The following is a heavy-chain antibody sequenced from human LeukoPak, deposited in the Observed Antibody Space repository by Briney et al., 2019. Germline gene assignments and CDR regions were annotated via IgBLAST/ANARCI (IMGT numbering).Heavy chain of an antibody. D-gene: IGHD2-21*01. CDR3: ARVMGTYCGGDCYSGFDY. CDR2: INPNSGGT. Sequence: ASVKVSCKASGYTFTGYYMHWVRQAPGQGLEWMGWINPNSGGTNYAQKFQGRVTMTRDTSISTAYMELSRLRSDDTAVYYCARVMGTYCGGDCYSGFDYCGQGTLVTVSS. V-gene: IGHV1-2*02. J-gene: IGHJ4*02. CDR1: GYTFTGYY.